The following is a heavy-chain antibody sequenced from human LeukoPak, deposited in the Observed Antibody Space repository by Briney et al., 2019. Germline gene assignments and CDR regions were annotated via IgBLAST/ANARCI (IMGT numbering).Heavy chain of an antibody. CDR2: IKSDGST. CDR1: GFTFSSYW. Sequence: PGGSLRLSCAASGFTFSSYWMHWVRQAPGKGLVWVSRIKSDGSTNYADPVKGRFTISRGNAKNTLSLQMNSLRAEDTGVYYCARAPSEIGGYYPEYFRHWGQGTLVTVSS. CDR3: ARAPSEIGGYYPEYFRH. V-gene: IGHV3-74*01. D-gene: IGHD3-22*01. J-gene: IGHJ1*01.